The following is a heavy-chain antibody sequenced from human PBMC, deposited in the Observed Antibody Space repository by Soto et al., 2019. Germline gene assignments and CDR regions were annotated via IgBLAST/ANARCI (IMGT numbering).Heavy chain of an antibody. D-gene: IGHD6-13*01. Sequence: GESLKISCKGSGYNFTNYWIGWVRQMPGKGLEWMGIIYPGDSDTRYSPSFQGQVTISADKSISTAYLQWSSLKASDTAMYYCASPGGIPDAGDDAYDAWGPGTMGTISS. CDR2: IYPGDSDT. V-gene: IGHV5-51*01. CDR1: GYNFTNYW. CDR3: ASPGGIPDAGDDAYDA. J-gene: IGHJ3*01.